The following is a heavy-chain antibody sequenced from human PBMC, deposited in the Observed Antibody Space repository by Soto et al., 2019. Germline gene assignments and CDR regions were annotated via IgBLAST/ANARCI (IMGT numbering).Heavy chain of an antibody. Sequence: EVQLVESGGGLVQPGGSLRLSCAASGFTVSSNYMSWVRQAPGKGLEWVSVIYSSGSTYYADSVKGRFTISRDNSKNTLYLQMNSLRAEDTAVYYCARGGVLRFLMGGDGLDPWGQGTLVTVSS. V-gene: IGHV3-66*01. CDR2: IYSSGST. J-gene: IGHJ5*02. D-gene: IGHD3-3*01. CDR1: GFTVSSNY. CDR3: ARGGVLRFLMGGDGLDP.